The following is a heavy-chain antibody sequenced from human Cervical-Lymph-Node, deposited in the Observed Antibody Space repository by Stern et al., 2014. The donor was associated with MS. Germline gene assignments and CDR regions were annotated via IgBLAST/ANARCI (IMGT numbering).Heavy chain of an antibody. Sequence: QVQLMQSGAEVKKPGSSVKVSCQASGGAFNVYAINWLRQAPGQGLEWMGGIIPILGIATYAPQVQGRVMITAEESTRTSSMQLSSLTSNDTAVYYCARDGRHTNNYGLDVWGQGTTVTVSS. CDR1: GGAFNVYA. J-gene: IGHJ6*02. CDR2: IIPILGIA. CDR3: ARDGRHTNNYGLDV. V-gene: IGHV1-69*01.